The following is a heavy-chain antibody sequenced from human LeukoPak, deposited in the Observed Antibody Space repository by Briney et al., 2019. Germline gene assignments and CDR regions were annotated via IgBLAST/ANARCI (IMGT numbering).Heavy chain of an antibody. CDR2: IRYDGSNK. J-gene: IGHJ6*03. D-gene: IGHD3-10*01. CDR1: GFTFSSYW. V-gene: IGHV3-30*02. Sequence: GGSLRLSCAASGFTFSSYWMHWVRQAPGKGLEWVAFIRYDGSNKYYADSVKGRFTISRDNSKNTLYLQMNSLRAEDTAVYYCAKGLGYYYGSGSSYMDVWGKGTTVTISS. CDR3: AKGLGYYYGSGSSYMDV.